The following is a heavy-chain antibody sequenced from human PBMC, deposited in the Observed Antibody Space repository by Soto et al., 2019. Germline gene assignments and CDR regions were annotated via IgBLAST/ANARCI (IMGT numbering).Heavy chain of an antibody. Sequence: ASVKVSCKASGGTFSSYAISWVRQAPGQRLEWMGWINAGNGNTKYSQKFQGRVTITRDTSASTAYMELSSLRSEDTAVYYCARDTLYDSSGYYYVGYNWFDPWGQGTLVTVSS. V-gene: IGHV1-3*01. CDR1: GGTFSSYA. J-gene: IGHJ5*02. D-gene: IGHD3-22*01. CDR2: INAGNGNT. CDR3: ARDTLYDSSGYYYVGYNWFDP.